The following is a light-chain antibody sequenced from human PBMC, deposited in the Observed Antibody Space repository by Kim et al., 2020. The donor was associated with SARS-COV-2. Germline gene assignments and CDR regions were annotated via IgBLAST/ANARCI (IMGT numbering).Light chain of an antibody. V-gene: IGLV2-23*02. CDR1: SSDIGTYTL. CDR3: SSYAGSTTFVV. Sequence: CTGDSSDIGTYTLVAWYKQHPDKAPKLIIYAVDKRPSGVSHRFSGAKSGNTASLTISGLQADDEADYYCSSYAGSTTFVVFGGGTQLTVL. CDR2: AVD. J-gene: IGLJ2*01.